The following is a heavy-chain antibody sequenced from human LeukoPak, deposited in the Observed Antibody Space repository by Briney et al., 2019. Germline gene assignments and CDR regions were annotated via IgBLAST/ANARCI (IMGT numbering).Heavy chain of an antibody. CDR3: ARDLRAGGSGSYWAFDY. J-gene: IGHJ4*02. CDR2: IYSDGST. V-gene: IGHV3-66*01. Sequence: GGSLRLSCVASGFSFSHYAMSWVRQAPGKGLEWVSIIYSDGSTYYADSVKGRFTISRDNSKNTLHLQMHSLRAEDTAVYYCARDLRAGGSGSYWAFDYWGQGTLVTVSS. CDR1: GFSFSHYA. D-gene: IGHD3-10*01.